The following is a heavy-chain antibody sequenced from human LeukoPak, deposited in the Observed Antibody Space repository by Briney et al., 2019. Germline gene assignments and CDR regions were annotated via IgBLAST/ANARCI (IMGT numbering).Heavy chain of an antibody. J-gene: IGHJ4*02. Sequence: GESLKISCNGSGYXFTSYWICWVRQMPGKGLEWMGIIYPGDSESKYNPSLQGQVTISADKSISTAYLQWSSLKASDTAIYYCARIEGSTFDYWGQGTLVTVSS. CDR3: ARIEGSTFDY. V-gene: IGHV5-51*01. CDR1: GYXFTSYW. CDR2: IYPGDSES.